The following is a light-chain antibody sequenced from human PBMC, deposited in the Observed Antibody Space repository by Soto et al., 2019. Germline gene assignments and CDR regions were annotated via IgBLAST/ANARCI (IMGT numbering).Light chain of an antibody. CDR1: SSDVGGYNY. CDR2: DVS. CDR3: SSDTSSSTYVV. V-gene: IGLV2-14*01. J-gene: IGLJ2*01. Sequence: QSALTQPASVSGSPGQSITISCTGTSSDVGGYNYVSWYQQHPGKAPKLMIYDVSNRPSGVSNRFSGSKSGNTASPTISGLQAEDEADYSCSSDTSSSTYVVFGGGTKLTVL.